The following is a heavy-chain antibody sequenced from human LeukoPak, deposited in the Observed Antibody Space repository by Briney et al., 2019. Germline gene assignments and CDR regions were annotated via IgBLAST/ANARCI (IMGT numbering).Heavy chain of an antibody. J-gene: IGHJ3*02. CDR2: ISLTGST. CDR1: GGSISSNDW. V-gene: IGHV4-4*02. CDR3: ARDKGHHDGFDI. Sequence: TSETLSLTCAVSGGSISSNDWWSWVRQPPGKGLEWTGEISLTGSTNYNPSLKSRVTISVDKSKNQFSLNLNSVTAADTAVYYCARDKGHHDGFDIWGQGTMVSVSS.